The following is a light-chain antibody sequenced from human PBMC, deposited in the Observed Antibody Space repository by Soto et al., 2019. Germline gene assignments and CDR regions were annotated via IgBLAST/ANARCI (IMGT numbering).Light chain of an antibody. J-gene: IGLJ2*01. CDR3: RSYTSSSTL. Sequence: QSALTQPASGSGSPGQSITISCTGTSSDVGGYNYVSWYQQHPGKAPKLMIYDVSNRPSGVSNRFSGSKSGNTASLTISGLQAEDEADYYCRSYTSSSTLFGGGTKLTVL. CDR2: DVS. CDR1: SSDVGGYNY. V-gene: IGLV2-14*01.